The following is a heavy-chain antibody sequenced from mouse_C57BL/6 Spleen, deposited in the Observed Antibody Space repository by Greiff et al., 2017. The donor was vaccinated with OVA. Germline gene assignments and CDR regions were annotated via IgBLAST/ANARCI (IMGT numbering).Heavy chain of an antibody. CDR3: AREVTTDYYAMDY. J-gene: IGHJ4*01. D-gene: IGHD2-2*01. V-gene: IGHV5-17*01. CDR2: ISSGSSTI. CDR1: GFTFSDYG. Sequence: EVQLVESGGGLVKPGGSLKLSCAASGFTFSDYGMHWVRQAPEKGLEWVAYISSGSSTIYYADTVKGRFTISRDNAKNTLFLQMTSLRSEDTAMYYCAREVTTDYYAMDYWGQGTSVTVSS.